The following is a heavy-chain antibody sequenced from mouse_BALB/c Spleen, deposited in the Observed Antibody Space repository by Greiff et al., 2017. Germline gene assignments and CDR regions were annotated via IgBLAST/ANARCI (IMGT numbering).Heavy chain of an antibody. CDR3: ARDYYGSSPFYAMDY. V-gene: IGHV1S126*01. CDR1: GYSFTSYW. J-gene: IGHJ4*01. Sequence: QVQLKESGPQLVRPGASVKISCKASGYSFTSYWMHWVKQRPGQGLEWIGMIDPSDSETRLNQKFKDKATLTVDKSSSTAYMQLSSPTSEDSAVYYCARDYYGSSPFYAMDYWGQGTSVTVSS. D-gene: IGHD1-1*01. CDR2: IDPSDSET.